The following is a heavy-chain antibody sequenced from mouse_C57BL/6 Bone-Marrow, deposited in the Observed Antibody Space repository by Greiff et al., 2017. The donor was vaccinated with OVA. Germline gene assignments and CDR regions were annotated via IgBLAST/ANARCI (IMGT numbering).Heavy chain of an antibody. Sequence: VQLQQSGAELARPGASVTLSCKASGYTLTSYGISWVKQRTGQGLEWIGDIYPRSGNTYYNEKFKGKATLTADKSSSTAYMELRSLTSEDSAVYFCALTQYFDVWGTGTTVTVSS. CDR3: ALTQYFDV. CDR2: IYPRSGNT. CDR1: GYTLTSYG. D-gene: IGHD4-1*01. V-gene: IGHV1-81*01. J-gene: IGHJ1*03.